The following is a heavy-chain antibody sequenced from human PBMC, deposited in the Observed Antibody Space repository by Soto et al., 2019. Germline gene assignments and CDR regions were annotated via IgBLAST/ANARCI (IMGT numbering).Heavy chain of an antibody. CDR3: ARVDFGVVMTFDP. D-gene: IGHD3-3*01. Sequence: PSETLSLTCAVSGGSISSSNWWSWVRQPPGKGLEWIGEIYHSGSTNYNPSLKSRVTISVDKSKNQFSLKLSSVTAADTAVYYCARVDFGVVMTFDPWGQGTLVTVSS. CDR2: IYHSGST. CDR1: GGSISSSNW. V-gene: IGHV4-4*02. J-gene: IGHJ5*02.